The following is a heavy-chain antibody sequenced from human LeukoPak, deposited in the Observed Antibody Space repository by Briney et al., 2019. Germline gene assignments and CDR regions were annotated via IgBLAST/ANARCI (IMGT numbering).Heavy chain of an antibody. CDR3: AREVPGYYDSSGYSALFDP. Sequence: TSSVTLSHTCAVSGGSISSSNWWSWVRQPPGKGLEWIGEIYHSGSTNYNPSLKSRVTISVDKSKNQFSLKLSSVTAADTAVYYCAREVPGYYDSSGYSALFDPWGQGTLVTVSS. CDR1: GGSISSSNW. D-gene: IGHD3-22*01. J-gene: IGHJ5*02. V-gene: IGHV4-4*02. CDR2: IYHSGST.